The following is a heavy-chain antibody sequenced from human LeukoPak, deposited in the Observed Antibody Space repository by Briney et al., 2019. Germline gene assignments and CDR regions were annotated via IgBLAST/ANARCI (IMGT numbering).Heavy chain of an antibody. Sequence: SGGSLRLSRAAPGFTFRSYDMHWVPQAPRKGLEWVSAISGWGSVDLTHYAHSVTGHFTISRDNSKNTLFLQMNSLRAEDTAVYYCAKANWDDEYIFEYWGQGTVVTVSS. CDR1: GFTFRSYD. CDR2: ISGWGSVDLT. V-gene: IGHV3-23*01. CDR3: AKANWDDEYIFEY. D-gene: IGHD1-1*01. J-gene: IGHJ4*02.